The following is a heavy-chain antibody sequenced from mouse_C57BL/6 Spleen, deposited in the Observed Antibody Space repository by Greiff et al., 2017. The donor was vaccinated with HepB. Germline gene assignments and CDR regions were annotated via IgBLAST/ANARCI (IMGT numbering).Heavy chain of an antibody. Sequence: DVKLVESGGGLVKPGGSLKLSCAASGFTFSSYAMSWVRQTPEKRLEWVATISDGGSYTYYPDNVKGRFTISRDNAKNNLYLQMSHLKSEDTAMYYCARDHYYGSMDYWGQGTSVTVSS. CDR1: GFTFSSYA. J-gene: IGHJ4*01. CDR3: ARDHYYGSMDY. D-gene: IGHD1-1*01. V-gene: IGHV5-4*01. CDR2: ISDGGSYT.